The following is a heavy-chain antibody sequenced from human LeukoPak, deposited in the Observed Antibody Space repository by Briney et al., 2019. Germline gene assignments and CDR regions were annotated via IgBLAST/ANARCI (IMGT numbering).Heavy chain of an antibody. V-gene: IGHV4-39*07. CDR2: IYYSGST. J-gene: IGHJ1*01. CDR1: GGSISSSSYY. CDR3: ARVEGGSYFYPYFQH. D-gene: IGHD1-26*01. Sequence: RSSETLSLTCTVSGGSISSSSYYWGWIRQPPGKGLEWIGSIYYSGSTYYNPSLKSRVTISVDTSKNQFSLKLSSVTAADTAVYYCARVEGGSYFYPYFQHWGQGTLVTVSS.